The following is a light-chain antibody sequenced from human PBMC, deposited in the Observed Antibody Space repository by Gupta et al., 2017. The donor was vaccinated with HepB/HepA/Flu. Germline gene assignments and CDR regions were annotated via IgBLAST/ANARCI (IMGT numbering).Light chain of an antibody. CDR1: QDISNW. CDR3: QQANRFPLT. V-gene: IGKV1-12*01. J-gene: IGKJ4*01. Sequence: IXMTQPPSSASXSVGARATITCRASQDISNWLAWYQQKPGKAPKLLIYCGSTLQSGVPSRFSGSGSGTDFTLTISSLQPEDFATYLCQQANRFPLTFGGGTKVEIK. CDR2: CGS.